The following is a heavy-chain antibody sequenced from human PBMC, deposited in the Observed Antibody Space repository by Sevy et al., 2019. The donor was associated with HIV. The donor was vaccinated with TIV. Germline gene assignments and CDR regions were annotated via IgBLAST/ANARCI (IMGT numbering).Heavy chain of an antibody. Sequence: ASVKVSCKASGYTFTDEYLHWVRQATGQGLEWIGRIFPNSGVTKSAQRFRGRVTMTRDTSISTAYMELSGLGSDDTAVYYCAGDAGGGTTNSGLDVWGQGTTVTVSS. CDR1: GYTFTDEY. CDR3: AGDAGGGTTNSGLDV. J-gene: IGHJ6*02. V-gene: IGHV1-2*06. CDR2: IFPNSGVT. D-gene: IGHD1-7*01.